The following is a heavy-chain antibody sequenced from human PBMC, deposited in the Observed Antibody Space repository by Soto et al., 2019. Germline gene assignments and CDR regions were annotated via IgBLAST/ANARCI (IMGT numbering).Heavy chain of an antibody. CDR3: AREGDVPYYYYGMDV. D-gene: IGHD2-21*02. Sequence: QVHLVQSGAEVKKPGASVKVSCKTSGYTFTRYGISWVRQAPGQGLEWMGWISGYDGRTNFAQKVQDRVTMTTDTSTSTVYMELRSLSSDDTAVYYCAREGDVPYYYYGMDVLGQGTTVTVSS. V-gene: IGHV1-18*01. CDR1: GYTFTRYG. J-gene: IGHJ6*02. CDR2: ISGYDGRT.